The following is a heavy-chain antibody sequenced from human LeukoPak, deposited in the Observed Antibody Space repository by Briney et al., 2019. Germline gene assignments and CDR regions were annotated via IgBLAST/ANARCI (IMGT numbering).Heavy chain of an antibody. CDR3: ARGVYDFWSGLGFDH. V-gene: IGHV3-7*01. CDR2: IKEDGSEK. CDR1: GFTFSNYW. D-gene: IGHD3-3*01. Sequence: GGSLRLSCAASGFTFSNYWMSWVRQAPGKGLEWVANIKEDGSEKYYVDSVKGRFTISRDNAKNSLYLQMNSLRAEDTAVYYCARGVYDFWSGLGFDHWGQGTLVTVSS. J-gene: IGHJ4*02.